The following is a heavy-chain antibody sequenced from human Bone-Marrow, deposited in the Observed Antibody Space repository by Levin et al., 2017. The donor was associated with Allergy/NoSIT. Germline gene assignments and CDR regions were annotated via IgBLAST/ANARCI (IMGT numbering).Heavy chain of an antibody. V-gene: IGHV3-9*01. CDR3: AKDGESTVTRSYYLHY. CDR2: ISWNSDKA. Sequence: GGSLRLSCAASGFNFDDYAMHWVRQAPGKGLEWVSGISWNSDKAGYADSVKGRFTISRDNAKNSLYLQMDSLGVEDTALYYCAKDGESTVTRSYYLHYWGQGTLVTVSS. J-gene: IGHJ4*02. D-gene: IGHD4-17*01. CDR1: GFNFDDYA.